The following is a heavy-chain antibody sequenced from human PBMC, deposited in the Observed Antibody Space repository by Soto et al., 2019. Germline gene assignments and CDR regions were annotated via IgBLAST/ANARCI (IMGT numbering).Heavy chain of an antibody. CDR3: ARRPRGIAAAGLFDY. J-gene: IGHJ4*02. D-gene: IGHD6-13*01. V-gene: IGHV1-18*01. CDR2: ISAYNGNT. Sequence: EASVKVSCKASGYTFTSYGISWVRQAPGQGLEWMGWISAYNGNTNYAQKLQGRVTMTTDTSTSTAYMELRSLRSDDTAVYYCARRPRGIAAAGLFDYWGQGTLVTVSS. CDR1: GYTFTSYG.